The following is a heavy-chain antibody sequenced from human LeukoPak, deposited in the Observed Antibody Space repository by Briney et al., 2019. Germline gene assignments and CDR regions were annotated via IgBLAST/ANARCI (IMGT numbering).Heavy chain of an antibody. V-gene: IGHV3-21*01. Sequence: GGSLRLSCAASGFSFMNAWMIWVRQAPGKGLEWVSSISSSSSYIYYADSVKGRFTISRDNAKNSLYLQMNSLRAEDTAVYYCASYGDYMDVWGKGTTVTVSS. D-gene: IGHD4-17*01. J-gene: IGHJ6*03. CDR2: ISSSSSYI. CDR3: ASYGDYMDV. CDR1: GFSFMNAW.